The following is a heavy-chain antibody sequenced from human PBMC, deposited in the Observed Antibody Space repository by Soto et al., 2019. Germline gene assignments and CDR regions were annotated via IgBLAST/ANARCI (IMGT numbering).Heavy chain of an antibody. D-gene: IGHD2-2*02. CDR3: ARGPVRYCSSTSCYTRYYGMDV. Sequence: SLSLTCAVYGGSFSGYYWSWIRQPPGKGLEWIGEINHSGSTNYNPSLKSRVTISVDTSKNQFSLKLSSVTAADTAVYYCARGPVRYCSSTSCYTRYYGMDVWGQGTTVTVSS. J-gene: IGHJ6*02. CDR1: GGSFSGYY. CDR2: INHSGST. V-gene: IGHV4-34*01.